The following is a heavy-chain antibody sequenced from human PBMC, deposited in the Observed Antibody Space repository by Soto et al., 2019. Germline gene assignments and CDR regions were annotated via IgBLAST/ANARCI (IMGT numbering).Heavy chain of an antibody. Sequence: ASVKVSCKVSGYTLTELSMHWVRQAPGKGLEWMGGFDPEDGETIYAQKFQGRVTMTEDTSTDTAYMELSSLRSEDTAVYYCAVTASSPGIAVAGTDYWGQGTLVTVSS. CDR3: AVTASSPGIAVAGTDY. CDR1: GYTLTELS. CDR2: FDPEDGET. J-gene: IGHJ4*02. D-gene: IGHD6-19*01. V-gene: IGHV1-24*01.